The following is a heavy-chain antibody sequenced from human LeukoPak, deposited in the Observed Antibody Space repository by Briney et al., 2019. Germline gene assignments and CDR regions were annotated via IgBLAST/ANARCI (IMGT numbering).Heavy chain of an antibody. CDR2: ISWNSATI. CDR3: AKDTQADGYLRYFDY. D-gene: IGHD5-24*01. V-gene: IGHV3-9*01. CDR1: GFSFDDYV. J-gene: IGHJ4*02. Sequence: SLKLSFAASGFSFDDYVIHWVRQAPGKGLEWVSGISWNSATIGYADSVKGRFTISRDNAKNSLYLQMNSLRPEDTAVYYCAKDTQADGYLRYFDYWGQGTLVTVSS.